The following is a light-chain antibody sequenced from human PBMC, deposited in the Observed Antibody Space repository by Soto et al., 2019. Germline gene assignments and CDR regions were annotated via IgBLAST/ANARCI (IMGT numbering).Light chain of an antibody. V-gene: IGLV1-44*01. CDR3: ATWDASLNVV. J-gene: IGLJ2*01. CDR1: NSNIGSNT. CDR2: SNN. Sequence: QSALTQPPSASGTPGQRVTISCSGSNSNIGSNTVNWYQQLPGTAPKLLIYSNNERPSGVPDRFSGSKSGTSASLAISGLQSADEADYYCATWDASLNVVFGGGTKLTVL.